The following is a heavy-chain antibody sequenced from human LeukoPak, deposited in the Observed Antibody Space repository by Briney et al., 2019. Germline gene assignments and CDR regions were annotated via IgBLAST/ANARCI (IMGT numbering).Heavy chain of an antibody. Sequence: PPGGSLRLSCAASGFTFSDYAVSWVRQAPGKGPEWVSAIIGGGDVTSYADSVKGRFTISRDNSKNTLYLQMDSLRVDDTALYYCAKVGWVGYWGQGTLVTVSS. CDR3: AKVGWVGY. CDR1: GFTFSDYA. CDR2: IIGGGDVT. D-gene: IGHD6-19*01. V-gene: IGHV3-23*01. J-gene: IGHJ4*02.